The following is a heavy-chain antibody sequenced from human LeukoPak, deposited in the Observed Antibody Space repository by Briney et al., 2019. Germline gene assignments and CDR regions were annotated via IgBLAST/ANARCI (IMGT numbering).Heavy chain of an antibody. Sequence: GGSLRLSSAASGFTFSTYAMNCGRQAPGKGLEWVAVISYDGSNKYYADSVKGRFTISRDNSKNTLYLQMNSLRAEDTAVYYCARSIAVAGKLPYYFNYWGQGTLVTVSS. D-gene: IGHD6-19*01. J-gene: IGHJ4*02. V-gene: IGHV3-30-3*01. CDR3: ARSIAVAGKLPYYFNY. CDR2: ISYDGSNK. CDR1: GFTFSTYA.